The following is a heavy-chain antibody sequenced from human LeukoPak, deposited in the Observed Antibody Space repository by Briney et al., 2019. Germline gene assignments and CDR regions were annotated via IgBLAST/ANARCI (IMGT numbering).Heavy chain of an antibody. J-gene: IGHJ6*03. Sequence: ASVKVSCKASGYTFTSYDINWVRQATGQGLEWMGWMNPNSGNTGYAQKFQGRVTITRNTSISTAYMELSSLRSEDTAVYYCAREVAPSRGYYCYYMDVWGKGTTVTVSS. CDR3: AREVAPSRGYYCYYMDV. CDR1: GYTFTSYD. D-gene: IGHD5-12*01. V-gene: IGHV1-8*03. CDR2: MNPNSGNT.